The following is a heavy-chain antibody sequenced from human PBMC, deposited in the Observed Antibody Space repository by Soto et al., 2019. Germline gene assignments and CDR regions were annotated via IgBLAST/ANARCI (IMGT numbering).Heavy chain of an antibody. Sequence: GGSLRLSCAASGFTFSNAWMNWVRQAPGKGLEWVGRIKSKTDGGTTDYAAPVKGRFTISRDDSKNTLYLQMNSLKTEDTAVYYCTTYFSGIAAADLSPFDPWGQGTLVTVSS. CDR2: IKSKTDGGTT. CDR1: GFTFSNAW. V-gene: IGHV3-15*07. J-gene: IGHJ5*02. D-gene: IGHD6-13*01. CDR3: TTYFSGIAAADLSPFDP.